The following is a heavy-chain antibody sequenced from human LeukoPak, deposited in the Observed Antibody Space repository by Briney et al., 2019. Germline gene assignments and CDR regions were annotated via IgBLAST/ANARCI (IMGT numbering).Heavy chain of an antibody. CDR2: IIGSGKTT. V-gene: IGHV3-23*01. Sequence: GGSLRLSCAASGFTFNTYTMSWVRQAPGKGLEWVSGIIGSGKTTFYANSVTGRFTISRDNSKNTLYLQMNSLRVDDTAIYYCTRPHIDGGYYYHQFWGQGARVTVSS. CDR3: TRPHIDGGYYYHQF. D-gene: IGHD3-22*01. J-gene: IGHJ4*02. CDR1: GFTFNTYT.